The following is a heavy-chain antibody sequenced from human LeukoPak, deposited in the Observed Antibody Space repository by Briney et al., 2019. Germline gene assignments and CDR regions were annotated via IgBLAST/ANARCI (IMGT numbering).Heavy chain of an antibody. Sequence: GGSLRLSCAASGFTFNSYVMSWVRQAPGKGLEWVSAIGGSGARTYYADSVRGRFTISRDNSKDTLSLQMNSLRGEDTAVYYCAKVWCSSTSCYSGIYYYYGMDVWGKGTTVTVSS. CDR2: IGGSGART. J-gene: IGHJ6*04. CDR1: GFTFNSYV. CDR3: AKVWCSSTSCYSGIYYYYGMDV. D-gene: IGHD2-2*01. V-gene: IGHV3-23*01.